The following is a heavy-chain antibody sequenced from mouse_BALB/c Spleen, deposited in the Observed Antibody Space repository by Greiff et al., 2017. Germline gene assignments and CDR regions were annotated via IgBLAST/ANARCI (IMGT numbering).Heavy chain of an antibody. Sequence: EVKLVESGGGLVKPGGSLKLSCAASGFTFSSYAMSWVRQTPEKRLEWVASISSGGSTYYPDSVKGRFTISRDNDRNILYLQMSSLRSEDTAMYYCARGRYGNSWCAYWGQGTLVTVSA. D-gene: IGHD2-10*02. CDR2: ISSGGST. V-gene: IGHV5-6-5*01. CDR1: GFTFSSYA. J-gene: IGHJ3*01. CDR3: ARGRYGNSWCAY.